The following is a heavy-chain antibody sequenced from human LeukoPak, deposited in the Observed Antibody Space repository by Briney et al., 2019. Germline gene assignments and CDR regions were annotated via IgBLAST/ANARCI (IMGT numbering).Heavy chain of an antibody. J-gene: IGHJ1*01. CDR1: GFTFSSYS. Sequence: GGSLRLSCAASGFTFSSYSMIWVRQAPGKGLEWVGNIKPDGSQKYYMDSVKGRFTISRDNAKNSVFLEVNSLRAEDTAVYYCAKSGQWPIEHWGQGTLVIVSS. CDR2: IKPDGSQK. CDR3: AKSGQWPIEH. D-gene: IGHD6-19*01. V-gene: IGHV3-7*05.